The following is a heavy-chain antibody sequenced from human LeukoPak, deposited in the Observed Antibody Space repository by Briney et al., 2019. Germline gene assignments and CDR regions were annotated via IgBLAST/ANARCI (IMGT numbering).Heavy chain of an antibody. V-gene: IGHV4-59*08. Sequence: SETLSLTCTVSGGSISSYYWSWIRQPPGKGLEWIGYIYYSGSTNYNPSLKSRVTISVDTSKNQFSLKLSSVTAADTAVYYCARVDYGGNSDLDYWGQGTLVTVSS. J-gene: IGHJ4*02. CDR2: IYYSGST. CDR3: ARVDYGGNSDLDY. D-gene: IGHD4-23*01. CDR1: GGSISSYY.